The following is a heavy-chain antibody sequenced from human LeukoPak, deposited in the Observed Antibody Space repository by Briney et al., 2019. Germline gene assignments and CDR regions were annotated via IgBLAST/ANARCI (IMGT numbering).Heavy chain of an antibody. CDR2: ISCYNGDT. V-gene: IGHV1-18*01. J-gene: IGHJ4*02. D-gene: IGHD6-19*01. CDR1: GYTFTHHG. CDR3: MRDPTNTSGRYAYFDY. Sequence: ASVKVSCKASGYTFTHHGISWVRQAPGQGLEWMGWISCYNGDTNYAQKSQGRVTMSTDTSTSTAYLELTGLRSDDTAVYYCMRDPTNTSGRYAYFDYWGQGTLVTVSS.